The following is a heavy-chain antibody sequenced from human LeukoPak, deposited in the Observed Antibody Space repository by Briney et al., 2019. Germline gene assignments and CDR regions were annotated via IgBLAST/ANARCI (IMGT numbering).Heavy chain of an antibody. J-gene: IGHJ3*02. D-gene: IGHD3/OR15-3a*01. Sequence: ASETLSLTCTVSGGSISSYYWNWIRQPPGKGLEWIGYVYYSGGTKYNPSLKSRVSISVDTTKNQFSLELSSVTAADTAVYYCARGVRDWPEAFDIWGQGTMVTVSS. CDR2: VYYSGGT. V-gene: IGHV4-59*01. CDR3: ARGVRDWPEAFDI. CDR1: GGSISSYY.